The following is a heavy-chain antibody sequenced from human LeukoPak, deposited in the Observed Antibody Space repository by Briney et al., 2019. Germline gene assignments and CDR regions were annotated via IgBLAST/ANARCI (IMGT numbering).Heavy chain of an antibody. CDR1: GGSINNYY. D-gene: IGHD7-27*01. V-gene: IGHV4-59*01. CDR3: ARETPGAGHFDY. CDR2: IYYSGST. Sequence: SETLSLTCTVSGGSINNYYWSWIRQPPGKGLEWIGYIYYSGSTSYNPSLKSRVTMSVDTSKNQFSLKLTAVTAADTAVYYCARETPGAGHFDYWGQGSLVTVSS. J-gene: IGHJ4*02.